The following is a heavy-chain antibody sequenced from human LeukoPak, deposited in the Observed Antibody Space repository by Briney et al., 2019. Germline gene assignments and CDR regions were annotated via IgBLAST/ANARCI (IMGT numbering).Heavy chain of an antibody. CDR2: MNPNSGNT. CDR3: ARTLLYCSTTSCYHNWFDP. CDR1: GYTFTNYD. Sequence: ASVKVSCKASGYTFTNYDINWVRQATGQGVEWMGWMNPNSGNTGYTQKFQGRVTITRNTSISTAYMELSSLRSEDTALYYCARTLLYCSTTSCYHNWFDPWGQGTLVTVSS. D-gene: IGHD2-2*01. J-gene: IGHJ5*02. V-gene: IGHV1-8*03.